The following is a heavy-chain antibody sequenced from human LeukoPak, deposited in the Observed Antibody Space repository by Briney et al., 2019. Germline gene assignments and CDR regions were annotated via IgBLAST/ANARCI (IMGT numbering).Heavy chain of an antibody. CDR3: ARVRLEYYYDSSGTSDY. Sequence: PGGSLRLSCAASGFTFSSYSMNWVRQAPGKGLEWVSSISSSSYIYYADSVKGRFTISRDNAKSSLYLQMNSLRAEDTAVYYCARVRLEYYYDSSGTSDYWGQGTLVTVSS. CDR1: GFTFSSYS. V-gene: IGHV3-21*01. D-gene: IGHD3-22*01. CDR2: ISSSSYI. J-gene: IGHJ4*02.